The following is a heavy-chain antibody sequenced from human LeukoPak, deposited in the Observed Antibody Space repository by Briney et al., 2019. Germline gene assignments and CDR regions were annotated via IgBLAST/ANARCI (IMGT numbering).Heavy chain of an antibody. D-gene: IGHD2-2*01. CDR2: IHSSRGT. CDR1: DDSISGHF. V-gene: IGHV4-59*11. CDR3: ARLHCSSSSCLFPVFGYTNWFDP. Sequence: SETLSLTCGVSDDSISGHFWTWIRQPPGKALEWVGYIHSSRGTKYNPSLESRVSLSLDASKNQFSLRLNSVTAADTAVYYCARLHCSSSSCLFPVFGYTNWFDPWGQRTLVTVSS. J-gene: IGHJ5*02.